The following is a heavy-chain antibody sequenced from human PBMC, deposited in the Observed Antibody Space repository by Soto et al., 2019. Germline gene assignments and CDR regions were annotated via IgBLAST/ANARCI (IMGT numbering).Heavy chain of an antibody. CDR2: IKSKTDGGTT. D-gene: IGHD2-15*01. CDR3: RVVAATLTWYFDL. J-gene: IGHJ2*01. Sequence: EVQLVESGGGLVKPGGSLRLSCAASGFTFSNAWMSWVRQAPGKGLEWVGRIKSKTDGGTTDYAAPVKGRFTISRDDSKNTLYRQMNSLKTEDTAVYYCRVVAATLTWYFDLWGRGTLVTVSS. CDR1: GFTFSNAW. V-gene: IGHV3-15*01.